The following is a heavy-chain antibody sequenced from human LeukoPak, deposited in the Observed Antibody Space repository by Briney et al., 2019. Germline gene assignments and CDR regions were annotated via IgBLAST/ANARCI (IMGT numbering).Heavy chain of an antibody. J-gene: IGHJ4*02. V-gene: IGHV1-69*04. CDR1: GGTFSSYA. Sequence: SVKVSCKASGGTFSSYAISWVRQAPGQGPEWMGRIIPILGIANYAQKFQGRVTITADKSTSTAYMELSSLRSEDTAVYYCAITMVRGVRDVWGQGTLVTVSS. CDR2: IIPILGIA. D-gene: IGHD3-10*01. CDR3: AITMVRGVRDV.